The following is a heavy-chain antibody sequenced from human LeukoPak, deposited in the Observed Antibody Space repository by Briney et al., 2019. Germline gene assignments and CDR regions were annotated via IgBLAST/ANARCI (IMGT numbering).Heavy chain of an antibody. D-gene: IGHD2/OR15-2a*01. J-gene: IGHJ4*02. CDR1: GFTVSNNY. CDR3: RYFLPHFDY. Sequence: GGSLRLSCAASGFTVSNNYMSWVRRAPGKGLEWGSAISGSGGDTYYAESVKGRFTISRDNSKNTLYLQMNSLRAEDTAVYYCRYFLPHFDYWGQGTLVTVSS. CDR2: ISGSGGDT. V-gene: IGHV3-23*01.